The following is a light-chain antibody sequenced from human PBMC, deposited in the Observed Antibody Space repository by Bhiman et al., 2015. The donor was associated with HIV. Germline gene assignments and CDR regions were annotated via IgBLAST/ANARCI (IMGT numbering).Light chain of an antibody. V-gene: IGLV3-21*01. J-gene: IGLJ2*01. Sequence: SYELTQPPSVSVAPGKTARITCGGNNIGSKSVHWYQQKPGQAPVLVMYDKNNRPSGIPDRFSASSSGNTASLTITGSRAEDEADYYCHSRDSSGSHVLFGGGTKLTVL. CDR2: DKN. CDR1: NIGSKS. CDR3: HSRDSSGSHVL.